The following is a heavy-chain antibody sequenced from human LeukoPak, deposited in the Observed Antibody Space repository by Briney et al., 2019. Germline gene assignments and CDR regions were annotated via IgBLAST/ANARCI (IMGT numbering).Heavy chain of an antibody. CDR1: GYTFTGYY. J-gene: IGHJ4*02. CDR3: ARRLDYYDSSGYYPMSDY. Sequence: ASVKVSCKASGYTFTGYYMHWVRQATGQGLEWMGWMNPNSGNTGYAQKFQGRVTMTRNTSISTAYMELSSLRSEDTAVYYCARRLDYYDSSGYYPMSDYWGQGTLVTVSS. CDR2: MNPNSGNT. V-gene: IGHV1-8*02. D-gene: IGHD3-22*01.